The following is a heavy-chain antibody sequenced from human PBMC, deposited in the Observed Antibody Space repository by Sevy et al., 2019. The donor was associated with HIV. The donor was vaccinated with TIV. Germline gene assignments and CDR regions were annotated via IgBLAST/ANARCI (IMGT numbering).Heavy chain of an antibody. V-gene: IGHV4-59*13. D-gene: IGHD3-3*01. CDR2: IYYSGST. Sequence: SETLSLTCTVSDGSISSYYWSWIRQPPGKGLEWIGYIYYSGSTNYNPSLKSRVTISVDRSKNQFSLKLSSVTAADTAVYYCARIPPGRFYYFDYWGQGTLVTVSS. CDR1: DGSISSYY. J-gene: IGHJ4*02. CDR3: ARIPPGRFYYFDY.